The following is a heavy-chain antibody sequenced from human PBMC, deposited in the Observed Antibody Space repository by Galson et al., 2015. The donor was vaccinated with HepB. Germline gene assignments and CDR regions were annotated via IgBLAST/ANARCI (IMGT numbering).Heavy chain of an antibody. CDR1: GGTFSSYA. CDR2: IIPILGIA. CDR3: ARETYYGSGQGYYYYGMDV. J-gene: IGHJ6*02. V-gene: IGHV1-69*04. D-gene: IGHD3-10*01. Sequence: SVKVSCKASGGTFSSYAISWVRQAPGQGLEWMGRIIPILGIANYAQKFQGRVTITADKSTSTAYMELSSLRSEDTAVYYCARETYYGSGQGYYYYGMDVWGQGTTVTVSS.